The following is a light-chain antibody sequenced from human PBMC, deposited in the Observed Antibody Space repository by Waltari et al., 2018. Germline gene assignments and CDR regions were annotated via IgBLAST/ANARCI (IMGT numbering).Light chain of an antibody. CDR3: QQRSNWTPHT. Sequence: EIVLTQSPATLSLSPGDTATLSCRASQSVGTYLAWYQQQPGQAPRLLIYDASNRATGIPARFRGSGSWTDFTLTISSLEAEDFAVYYCQQRSNWTPHTFGQGARLEIK. J-gene: IGKJ2*01. V-gene: IGKV3-11*01. CDR1: QSVGTY. CDR2: DAS.